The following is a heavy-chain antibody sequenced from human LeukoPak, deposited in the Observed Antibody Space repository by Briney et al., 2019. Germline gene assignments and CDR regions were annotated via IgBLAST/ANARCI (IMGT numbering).Heavy chain of an antibody. Sequence: VSVKVSCKASGYTFTSYYMHWVRQAPGQGLEWMGIINPSGGSTSYAQKFQGRVTMTRDTSTSTVYMELSSLRSEDTAVYYCARVNCSSTSCSGGWFDPWGQGTLVTVSS. J-gene: IGHJ5*02. CDR3: ARVNCSSTSCSGGWFDP. V-gene: IGHV1-46*01. CDR1: GYTFTSYY. D-gene: IGHD2-2*01. CDR2: INPSGGST.